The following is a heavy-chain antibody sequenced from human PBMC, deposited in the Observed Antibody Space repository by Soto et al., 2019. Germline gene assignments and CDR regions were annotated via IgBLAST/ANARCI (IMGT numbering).Heavy chain of an antibody. CDR1: GYNFTNYW. J-gene: IGHJ4*02. D-gene: IGHD3-10*01. Sequence: GESLKSACQASGYNFTNYWISWVRQMPGRGLEWMGRIDPSDSDTIYSPSIRGHVTISADKSTSTVYLQWSSLEASATARYYCAREASGPLDYWGQGTVVTVSS. CDR2: IDPSDSDT. V-gene: IGHV5-10-1*01. CDR3: AREASGPLDY.